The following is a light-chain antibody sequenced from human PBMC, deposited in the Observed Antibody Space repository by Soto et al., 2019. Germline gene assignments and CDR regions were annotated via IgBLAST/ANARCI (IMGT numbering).Light chain of an antibody. CDR2: GNS. CDR1: SSNIGAGYD. Sequence: QSVLTQPPSVSGAPGQRVTISCTGSSSNIGAGYDVHWYQHLPGTAPKLLIHGNSNRPSGVPDRFSGSKSGTSASLAITGLQAEDEADYYCHSYDSSLSVVFGGGTKLTVL. CDR3: HSYDSSLSVV. J-gene: IGLJ2*01. V-gene: IGLV1-40*01.